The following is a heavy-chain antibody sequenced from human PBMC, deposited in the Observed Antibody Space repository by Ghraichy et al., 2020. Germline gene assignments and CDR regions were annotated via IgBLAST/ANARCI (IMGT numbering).Heavy chain of an antibody. J-gene: IGHJ4*02. V-gene: IGHV3-7*01. D-gene: IGHD6-13*01. CDR2: IKQDGSEK. Sequence: GESLNISCAASGFTFSSYWMSWVRQAPGKGLEWVANIKQDGSEKYYVDSVKGRFTISRDNAKNSLYLQMNSLRAEDTAVYYCAGYSSSWYSFVYWGQGTLVTVSS. CDR1: GFTFSSYW. CDR3: AGYSSSWYSFVY.